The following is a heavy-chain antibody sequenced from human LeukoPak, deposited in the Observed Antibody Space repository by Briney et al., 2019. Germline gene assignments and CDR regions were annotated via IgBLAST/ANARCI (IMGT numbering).Heavy chain of an antibody. CDR2: IYYSGST. V-gene: IGHV4-39*01. CDR3: ARRYCSGGSCYSSLDY. CDR1: GGSISSSSYY. J-gene: IGHJ4*02. D-gene: IGHD2-15*01. Sequence: SETLSLTCTVSGGSISSSSYYWGWIRQPPGKGLEWIGSIYYSGSTYYNPSLKGRVTISVDTSKNQFSLKLSSATAADTAVYYCARRYCSGGSCYSSLDYWGQGSLVTVSS.